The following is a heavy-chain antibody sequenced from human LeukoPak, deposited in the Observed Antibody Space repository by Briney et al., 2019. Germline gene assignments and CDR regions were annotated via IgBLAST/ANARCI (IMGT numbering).Heavy chain of an antibody. CDR3: ARHGQQQLVPRYFDY. V-gene: IGHV4-34*01. CDR1: GGSFSGYY. Sequence: SETLSLTCAVYGGSFSGYYWSWIRQPPGKGLEWIGEINHSGSANYNPSLKSRVTISVDTSKNQFSLNLNSVTAADTAMYYCARHGQQQLVPRYFDYWGQGTLVTVSS. D-gene: IGHD6-13*01. J-gene: IGHJ4*02. CDR2: INHSGSA.